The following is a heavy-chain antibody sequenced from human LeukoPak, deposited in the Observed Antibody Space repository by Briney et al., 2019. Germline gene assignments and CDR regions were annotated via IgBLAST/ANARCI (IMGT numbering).Heavy chain of an antibody. V-gene: IGHV3-43*01. CDR1: GFTFDDYT. J-gene: IGHJ4*02. Sequence: PGGSLRLSCAASGFTFDDYTMHWVRQAPGKGLEWVSLISWDGSSTYYADSVKGRFTISRDNSKNSLYLQMNSLRTEDTALYYCAKDYSEHYYDSSGYLFDYWGQGTLVTVSS. CDR2: ISWDGSST. CDR3: AKDYSEHYYDSSGYLFDY. D-gene: IGHD3-22*01.